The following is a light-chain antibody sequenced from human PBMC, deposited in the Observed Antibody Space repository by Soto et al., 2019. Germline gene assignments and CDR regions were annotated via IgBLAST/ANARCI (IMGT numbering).Light chain of an antibody. V-gene: IGKV1-5*01. J-gene: IGKJ1*01. CDR2: DAS. CDR3: QQYKSYSRT. Sequence: DSQMIQSASALSTTVGDRVTITCRASQSISSWLAWYQQKPGQAPKLLIYDASSLESGVPSRFSGSGSGTEFTLTISSLQPDDFATYYCQQYKSYSRTFAQGTKVDIK. CDR1: QSISSW.